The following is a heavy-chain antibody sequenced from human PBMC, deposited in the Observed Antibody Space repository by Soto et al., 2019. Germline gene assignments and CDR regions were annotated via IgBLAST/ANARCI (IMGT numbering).Heavy chain of an antibody. CDR1: GSTFSNYG. D-gene: IGHD3-10*01. V-gene: IGHV3-33*01. CDR2: VWYDGTTK. Sequence: QVQLVESGGGVVQPGTSLRLSCAASGSTFSNYGMHWVRQAPGKGLEWVAVVWYDGTTKFYPDSVKGRFPISRDNSNNTLDLQMHTLRVEDTAVYYSATVDNYYGSVFWGQGTLVTVSS. J-gene: IGHJ4*02. CDR3: ATVDNYYGSVF.